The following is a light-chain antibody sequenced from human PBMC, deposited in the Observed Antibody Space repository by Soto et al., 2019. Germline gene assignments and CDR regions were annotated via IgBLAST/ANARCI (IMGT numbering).Light chain of an antibody. Sequence: AIQLTQSPSSLSASVGDRVTITCLASQGISSALAWYQQKPGKAPKLLIYDASSLESGVPSRFSGSGSGTDCTLTISRLEPEDVAVYYCQQYAGSPRTLGQGTKVDI. J-gene: IGKJ1*01. CDR3: QQYAGSPRT. V-gene: IGKV1-13*02. CDR2: DAS. CDR1: QGISSA.